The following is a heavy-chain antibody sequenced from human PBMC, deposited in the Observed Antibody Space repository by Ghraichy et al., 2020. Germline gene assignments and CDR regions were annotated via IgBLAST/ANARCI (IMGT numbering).Heavy chain of an antibody. J-gene: IGHJ4*02. D-gene: IGHD4-11*01. V-gene: IGHV3-30*04. CDR2: ISYDGSNK. Sequence: GGSLRLSCAASGFTFSSYAMHWVRQAPGKGLEWVAVISYDGSNKYYADSVKGRFTISRDNSKNTLYLQMNSLRAEDTAVYYCARGDYSNFGPLGYWGQGTLVTVSS. CDR3: ARGDYSNFGPLGY. CDR1: GFTFSSYA.